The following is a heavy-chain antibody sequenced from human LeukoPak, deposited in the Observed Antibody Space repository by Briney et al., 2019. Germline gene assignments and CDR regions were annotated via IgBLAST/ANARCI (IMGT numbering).Heavy chain of an antibody. J-gene: IGHJ4*02. Sequence: GGSLRLSCAASGFTFSDYYVSWIRQAPGKGLEWVSYISSSGSTIYYADSVKGRFTISRDNAKNSLYLQMNSLRAEDTAVYYCARDYYDSCGYYYGAYWGQGTLVTVSS. CDR1: GFTFSDYY. V-gene: IGHV3-11*04. CDR3: ARDYYDSCGYYYGAY. D-gene: IGHD3-22*01. CDR2: ISSSGSTI.